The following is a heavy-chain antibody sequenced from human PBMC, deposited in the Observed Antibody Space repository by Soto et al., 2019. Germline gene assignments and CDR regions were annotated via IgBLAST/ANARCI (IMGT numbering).Heavy chain of an antibody. V-gene: IGHV1-69*13. CDR3: AREYYYDSSGPRSVWFDP. CDR2: IIPIFGTA. CDR1: GGTFSSYA. Sequence: SVKVSCKASGGTFSSYAISWVRQAPGQGLEWMGGIIPIFGTANYAQKFQGRVTITADESTSTAYMELSSLRSEDTAVYYCAREYYYDSSGPRSVWFDPWGQGTLVTVSS. J-gene: IGHJ5*02. D-gene: IGHD3-22*01.